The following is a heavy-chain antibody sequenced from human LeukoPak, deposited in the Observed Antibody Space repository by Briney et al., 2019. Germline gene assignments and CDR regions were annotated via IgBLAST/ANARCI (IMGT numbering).Heavy chain of an antibody. Sequence: GASVKVSCKASGYTFTGYYMHWVRRAPGQGLEWMGRINPNSGGTNYAQKFQGRVTMTRDTPISTAYMELSRLRSDDTAVYYCARDRNDFWSGYYNWFDPWGQGTLVTVSS. CDR2: INPNSGGT. D-gene: IGHD3-3*01. J-gene: IGHJ5*02. V-gene: IGHV1-2*06. CDR1: GYTFTGYY. CDR3: ARDRNDFWSGYYNWFDP.